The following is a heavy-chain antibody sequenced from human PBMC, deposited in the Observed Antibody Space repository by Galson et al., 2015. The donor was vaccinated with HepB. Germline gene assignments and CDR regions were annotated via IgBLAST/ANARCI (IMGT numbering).Heavy chain of an antibody. J-gene: IGHJ4*02. CDR3: ARAGYSSSRGLYYFDY. D-gene: IGHD6-13*01. V-gene: IGHV3-30*04. CDR2: ISYDGSNK. CDR1: GFTFSSHA. Sequence: SLRLSCAASGFTFSSHAMHWVRQAPGKGLEWVAVISYDGSNKYYADSVKGRFTISRDNSKNTLYLQMNSLRAEDTAVYYCARAGYSSSRGLYYFDYWGQGTLVTVSS.